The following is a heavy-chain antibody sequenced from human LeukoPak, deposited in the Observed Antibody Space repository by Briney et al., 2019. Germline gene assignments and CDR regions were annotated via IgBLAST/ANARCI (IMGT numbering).Heavy chain of an antibody. J-gene: IGHJ4*02. Sequence: SETLSLTCTVSGGSISSYYWSWIRQPPGKGLEYIGYIYYSGTTNYNPSLKSRVTISVDTSKNQFSLKLSSVTAADTAVYYCARGGDSSGYYPFDYWGQGTLVTVSS. CDR1: GGSISSYY. CDR2: IYYSGTT. V-gene: IGHV4-59*12. CDR3: ARGGDSSGYYPFDY. D-gene: IGHD3-22*01.